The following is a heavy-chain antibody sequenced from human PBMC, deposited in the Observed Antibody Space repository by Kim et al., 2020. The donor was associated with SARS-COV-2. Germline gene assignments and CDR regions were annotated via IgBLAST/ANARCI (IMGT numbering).Heavy chain of an antibody. CDR1: GGTFSSYA. CDR2: IIPILGIA. J-gene: IGHJ5*01. D-gene: IGHD3-10*01. V-gene: IGHV1-69*04. CDR3: ARAPHPRITMVRVAPEGFD. Sequence: SVKVSCKASGGTFSSYAISWVRQAPGQGLEWMGRIIPILGIANYAQKFQGRVTITADKSTSTAYMELSSLRSEDTAVHYCARAPHPRITMVRVAPEGFD.